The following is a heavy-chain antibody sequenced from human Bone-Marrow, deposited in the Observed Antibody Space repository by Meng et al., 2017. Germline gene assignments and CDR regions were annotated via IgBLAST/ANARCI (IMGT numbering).Heavy chain of an antibody. D-gene: IGHD5-24*01. Sequence: QVQLQELARGMVKHSQNLSLTFTGPGGSLSSGGYDWSLIRQHPGKGLEWIGYIYYSGSTYYTPSLKSLVTISVDTSKNQLSLKLSSVTAGDTAVYHCARGGRGETYFDLWGRGTLVTVSS. CDR1: GGSLSSGGYD. CDR2: IYYSGST. J-gene: IGHJ2*01. V-gene: IGHV4-31*01. CDR3: ARGGRGETYFDL.